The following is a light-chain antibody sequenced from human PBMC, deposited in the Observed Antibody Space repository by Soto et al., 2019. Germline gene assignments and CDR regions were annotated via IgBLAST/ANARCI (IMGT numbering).Light chain of an antibody. Sequence: DTKMTQSPSTLSASAGDRVTISCRASQSVSIWLAWYQQKPGRAPKLLIYKSSILESGVPSRFSGSGSGTEFTLTISSLQPDDFATYYCQQFNTSPWTFGQGTKVDIK. J-gene: IGKJ1*01. CDR1: QSVSIW. CDR3: QQFNTSPWT. V-gene: IGKV1-5*03. CDR2: KSS.